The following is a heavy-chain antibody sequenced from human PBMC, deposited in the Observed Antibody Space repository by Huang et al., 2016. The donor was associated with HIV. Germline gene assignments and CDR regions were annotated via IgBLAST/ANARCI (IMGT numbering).Heavy chain of an antibody. CDR2: ISYTGSNI. J-gene: IGHJ4*02. V-gene: IGHV3-30*09. Sequence: QVQLVESGGGVVQPGRSLRLSCAASGFTFTNYAMHWFRQAPGKGLEWVTLISYTGSNIYYTDSVKGRFAISRDNSKSTMFLHMNRLRFEDTTVYYCARGRDGRSGFYFGDFDNWGQGILVTVSS. CDR1: GFTFTNYA. D-gene: IGHD3-22*01. CDR3: ARGRDGRSGFYFGDFDN.